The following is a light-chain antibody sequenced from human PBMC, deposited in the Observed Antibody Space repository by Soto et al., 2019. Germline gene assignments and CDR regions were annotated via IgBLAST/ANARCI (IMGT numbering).Light chain of an antibody. CDR3: SSYAAGSPSVL. CDR2: EDT. CDR1: SNTIETYTL. J-gene: IGLJ3*02. V-gene: IGLV2-23*01. Sequence: QSALTQPASVAGSPGQSITISCTGISNTIETYTLVSWYQQYPGEAPNLIIYEDTKRPSGVSDRFSGFKSGNTASLTISGLQRDEESDYYCSSYAAGSPSVLFGGGTKLTVL.